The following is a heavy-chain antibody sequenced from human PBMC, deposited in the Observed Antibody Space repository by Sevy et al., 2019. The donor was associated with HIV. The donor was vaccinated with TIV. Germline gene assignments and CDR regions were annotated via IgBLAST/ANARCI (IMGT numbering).Heavy chain of an antibody. CDR3: AKRGGHDTSGYVSYYYYGMDV. V-gene: IGHV3-30*18. Sequence: GGSLRLSCAASGFSFRNFGMHWVRQAPGKGLEWLALISFDGDTKYYGDSVKGRFTISRDNSKNTLYLQMNSLRVEDTAVYYCAKRGGHDTSGYVSYYYYGMDVRGHGTTATVSS. CDR1: GFSFRNFG. J-gene: IGHJ6*02. D-gene: IGHD3-22*01. CDR2: ISFDGDTK.